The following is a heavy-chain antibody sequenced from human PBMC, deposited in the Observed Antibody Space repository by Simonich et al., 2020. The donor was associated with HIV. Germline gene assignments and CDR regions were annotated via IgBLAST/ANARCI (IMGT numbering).Heavy chain of an antibody. Sequence: VQLVESGGGLVQPGRSLRLSCAASGFTFGSYWMNWVRQAPGKGLEWVSSISSRSSYIYYADSVKGRFTISRDNAKNSLYLQMNSLRAEDTAVYYCARDSGQQLADYWGQGTLVTVSS. V-gene: IGHV3-21*01. CDR2: ISSRSSYI. CDR1: GFTFGSYW. D-gene: IGHD6-13*01. CDR3: ARDSGQQLADY. J-gene: IGHJ4*02.